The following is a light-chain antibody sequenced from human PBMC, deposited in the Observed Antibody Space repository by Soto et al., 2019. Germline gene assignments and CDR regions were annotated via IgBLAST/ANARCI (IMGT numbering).Light chain of an antibody. CDR2: SAS. Sequence: DIQMTQSPSSVSASLGDRVTIACRASQDIAGRLAWYQQRPGKAPKLLIYSASTLQSGVPSSFSGSGSGTDFTLAITSLKAEDVATYYCQQGHTFLLTFGGGTKVE. CDR3: QQGHTFLLT. J-gene: IGKJ4*01. V-gene: IGKV1-12*01. CDR1: QDIAGR.